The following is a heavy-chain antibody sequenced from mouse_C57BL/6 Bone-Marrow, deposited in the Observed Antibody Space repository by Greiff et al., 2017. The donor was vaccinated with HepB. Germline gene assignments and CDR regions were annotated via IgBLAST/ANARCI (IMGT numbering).Heavy chain of an antibody. Sequence: EVKLVESGGGLVKPGGSLKLSCAASGFTFSDYGMHWVRQAPEKGLEWVAYISSGSSTIYYADTVKGRFTIARDKAKNTLFLQMTSLRSEDTAMYYCARSAVVSPYAMDYWGQGTSVTVSS. V-gene: IGHV5-17*01. CDR3: ARSAVVSPYAMDY. D-gene: IGHD1-1*01. J-gene: IGHJ4*01. CDR2: ISSGSSTI. CDR1: GFTFSDYG.